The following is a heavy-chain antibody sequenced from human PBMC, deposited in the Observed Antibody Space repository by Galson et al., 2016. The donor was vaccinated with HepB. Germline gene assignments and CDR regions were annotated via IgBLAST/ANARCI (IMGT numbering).Heavy chain of an antibody. J-gene: IGHJ4*02. CDR1: NASIDSDSW. D-gene: IGHD3-16*01. CDR2: IYHNGII. CDR3: ARQLGRSGWGESADY. V-gene: IGHV4-4*02. Sequence: SETLSLTCVVSNASIDSDSWWSWFRQPPGKGLEWIGEIYHNGIINYNPSLKSRLSVAVDKPNSELSMTLRSATVADTAIYYCARQLGRSGWGESADYWGQGTLVIVSS.